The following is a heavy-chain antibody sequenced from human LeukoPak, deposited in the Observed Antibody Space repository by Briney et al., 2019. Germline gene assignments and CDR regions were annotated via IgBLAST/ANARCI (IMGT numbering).Heavy chain of an antibody. D-gene: IGHD3-3*01. CDR3: ARGSGYTTFDY. CDR1: GGSISSHY. V-gene: IGHV4-59*11. CDR2: IYYSGST. Sequence: SETLSLTCTVSGGSISSHYWSWIRQPSGRGLEWIGYIYYSGSTNYNPSLKSRVTISVDTSKNQFSLKLSSVTAADTAVYYCARGSGYTTFDYWGQGTLVTVSS. J-gene: IGHJ4*02.